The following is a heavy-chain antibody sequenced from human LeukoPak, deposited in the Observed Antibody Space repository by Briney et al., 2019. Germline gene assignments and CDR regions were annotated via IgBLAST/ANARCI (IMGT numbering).Heavy chain of an antibody. D-gene: IGHD2-8*02. CDR1: GGSVSSGTYF. V-gene: IGHV4-31*03. CDR2: IDYRGST. J-gene: IGHJ4*02. CDR3: ARGELWWGA. Sequence: PSETLSLTCTVSGGSVSSGTYFWTWIRQHQGKGLEWIGYIDYRGSTFYNASLRSRVTMSVDTSKNQFSLKLISLTAADTAVYYCARGELWWGAWGQGTQVTVSS.